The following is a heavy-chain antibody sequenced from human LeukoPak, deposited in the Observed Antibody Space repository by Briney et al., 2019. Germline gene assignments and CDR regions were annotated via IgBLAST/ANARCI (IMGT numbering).Heavy chain of an antibody. CDR1: GGSFSGYY. CDR2: INHSGST. CDR3: ARGSRIAAPNY. V-gene: IGHV4-34*01. Sequence: PSETLSLTCAVYGGSFSGYYWSWIRQPPGKGLEWIGEINHSGSTNYNPFLKSRVTISVDTSKNQFSLKLSSVTAADTAVYYCARGSRIAAPNYWGQGTLVTVSS. J-gene: IGHJ4*02. D-gene: IGHD6-6*01.